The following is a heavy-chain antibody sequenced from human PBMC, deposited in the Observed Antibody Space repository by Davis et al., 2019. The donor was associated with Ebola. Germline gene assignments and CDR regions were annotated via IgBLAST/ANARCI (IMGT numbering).Heavy chain of an antibody. CDR2: INPNSGGT. CDR3: ARGPGRDFDWLLSLDY. Sequence: ASVKVSCKASGYTFTGYYMHWVRQAPGQGLEWMGRINPNSGGTNYAQKFQGRVTMTRDTSISTAYMELSRLRSDDTAVYYCARGPGRDFDWLLSLDYWGQGTLVTVSS. CDR1: GYTFTGYY. J-gene: IGHJ4*02. D-gene: IGHD3-9*01. V-gene: IGHV1-2*06.